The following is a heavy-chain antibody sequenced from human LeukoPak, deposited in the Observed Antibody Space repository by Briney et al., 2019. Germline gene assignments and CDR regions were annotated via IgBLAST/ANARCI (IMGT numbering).Heavy chain of an antibody. Sequence: GGSLRLSCEASGFTFSSYWMSWVRQAPGKGPEWVANIKQDGSDKYYADSVKGRFTVSRDNAKNSLYLQMNSLRAEDTAVYYCTSLRTAVPHAGEAYDIWGQGTLVIVSS. V-gene: IGHV3-7*01. J-gene: IGHJ3*02. CDR3: TSLRTAVPHAGEAYDI. CDR1: GFTFSSYW. CDR2: IKQDGSDK. D-gene: IGHD2-2*01.